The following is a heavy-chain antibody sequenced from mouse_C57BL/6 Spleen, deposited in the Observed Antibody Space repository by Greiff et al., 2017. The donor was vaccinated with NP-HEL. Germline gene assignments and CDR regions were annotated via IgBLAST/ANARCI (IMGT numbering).Heavy chain of an antibody. CDR2: INPNNGGT. CDR3: ARSRGLYYYGSSDWYFDV. Sequence: EVQLQQSGPELVKPGASVKISCKASGYTFTDYYMNWVKQSHGKSLEWIGDINPNNGGTSYNQKFKGKATLTVDKSSSTAYMELRSLTSEDSAVYYCARSRGLYYYGSSDWYFDVWGTGTTVTVSS. V-gene: IGHV1-26*01. D-gene: IGHD1-1*01. J-gene: IGHJ1*03. CDR1: GYTFTDYY.